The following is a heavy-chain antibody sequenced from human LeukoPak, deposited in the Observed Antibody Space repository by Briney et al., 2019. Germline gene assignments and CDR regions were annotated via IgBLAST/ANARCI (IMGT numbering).Heavy chain of an antibody. J-gene: IGHJ6*02. D-gene: IGHD3-10*01. V-gene: IGHV4-31*03. CDR3: ASRTPNLGDSGAGSSYYYYYGVDV. CDR2: MFYGGGT. Sequence: PSESLSLTCTVAGGSVSRGGDYWTWIRQHPGEGLEWIVYMFYGGGTYYNPSLKSRVTMSVDTSKNQFSLTLTSVTTADTAVYYCASRTPNLGDSGAGSSYYYYYGVDVWGQGTSVTVSS. CDR1: GGSVSRGGDY.